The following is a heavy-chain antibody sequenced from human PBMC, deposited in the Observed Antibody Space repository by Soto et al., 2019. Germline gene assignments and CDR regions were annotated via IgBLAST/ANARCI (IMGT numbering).Heavy chain of an antibody. D-gene: IGHD2-2*01. V-gene: IGHV1-2*02. CDR3: ARQSCSSTSCFYDY. J-gene: IGHJ4*02. Sequence: PMKVPCKASEYTFTDNYIYWLQQALGQGLEWMGWLNPNTGATDFAQRFQGRVTLTSDTSISTAYMELSRLTSDDTAVFYCARQSCSSTSCFYDYWGPGTLVTVSS. CDR1: EYTFTDNY. CDR2: LNPNTGAT.